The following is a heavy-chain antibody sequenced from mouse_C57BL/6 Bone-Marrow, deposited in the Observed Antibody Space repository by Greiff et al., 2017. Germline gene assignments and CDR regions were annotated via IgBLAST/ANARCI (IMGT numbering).Heavy chain of an antibody. J-gene: IGHJ3*01. CDR2: ISSGSSTI. Sequence: DVMLVESGGGLVKPGGSLKLSCAASGFTFSDYGMHWVRQAPEKGLEWVAYISSGSSTIYYADTVKGRFTISRDNAKNTLFLQMTSLRSEVTAMYYGARSEGFAYWGQGTLVTVSA. V-gene: IGHV5-17*01. CDR3: ARSEGFAY. CDR1: GFTFSDYG.